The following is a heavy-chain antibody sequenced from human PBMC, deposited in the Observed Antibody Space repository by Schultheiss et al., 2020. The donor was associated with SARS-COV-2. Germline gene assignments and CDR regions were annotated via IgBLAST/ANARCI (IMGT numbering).Heavy chain of an antibody. J-gene: IGHJ2*01. D-gene: IGHD3-10*01. CDR2: IDWDGDK. V-gene: IGHV2-70*04. Sequence: SGPTLVKPTQTLTLTCTFSGFSLNSPGMRVTWIRQSPGKALEWLARIDWDGDKFYNTSLKSRLTIFKDTSKNQVVLTMTSMDPVDTATYYCARLLGGYGSGTDHTGGYLDLWGRGTRVTVSS. CDR3: ARLLGGYGSGTDHTGGYLDL. CDR1: GFSLNSPGMR.